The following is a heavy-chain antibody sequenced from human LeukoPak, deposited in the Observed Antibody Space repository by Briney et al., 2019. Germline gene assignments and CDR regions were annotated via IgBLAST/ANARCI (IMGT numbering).Heavy chain of an antibody. D-gene: IGHD3-16*01. CDR2: IKQDGSEK. CDR1: TLTLNNYW. Sequence: GGSLRLSCTASTLTLNNYWMSWVRQAPGKGLEWVANIKQDGSEKYHVDSVKGRFTISRDNSKNTLSLQMNSLRPEDTALYYCAKDVRVGGGGMDVWGQGTPVTVSS. CDR3: AKDVRVGGGGMDV. V-gene: IGHV3-7*05. J-gene: IGHJ6*02.